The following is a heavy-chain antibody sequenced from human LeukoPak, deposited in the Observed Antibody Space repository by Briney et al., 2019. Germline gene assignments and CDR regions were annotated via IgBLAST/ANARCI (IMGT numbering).Heavy chain of an antibody. V-gene: IGHV4-34*01. CDR1: GGSLSGYY. J-gene: IGHJ2*01. CDR2: INHSGST. Sequence: SETLSLSCAVYGGSLSGYYWSWIRQPPGKGLEWIGEINHSGSTNYTPSLKSRVTILVDTPKNQLSLKLRSVTAADTAVYYCARDPPLLVPWRYFDLWGRGTLVTVSS. D-gene: IGHD3-3*01. CDR3: ARDPPLLVPWRYFDL.